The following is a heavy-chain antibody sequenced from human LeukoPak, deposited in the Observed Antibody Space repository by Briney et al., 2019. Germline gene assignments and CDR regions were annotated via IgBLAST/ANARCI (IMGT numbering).Heavy chain of an antibody. V-gene: IGHV3-23*01. CDR1: GFTFSSYA. CDR3: ATNLRYGSSSGY. Sequence: GGALRLSCAASGFTFSSYAMSWVRDAPGKGLEWVSAISGSGGSTYYADSVKGRFTISRDNSKNTLYLQMNSLRAEDTAVYYCATNLRYGSSSGYWGQGTLVTVSS. D-gene: IGHD6-6*01. J-gene: IGHJ4*02. CDR2: ISGSGGST.